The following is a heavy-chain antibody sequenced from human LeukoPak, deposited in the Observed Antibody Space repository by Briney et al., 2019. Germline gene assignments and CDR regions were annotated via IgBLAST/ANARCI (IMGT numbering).Heavy chain of an antibody. V-gene: IGHV3-30*18. CDR2: ISYDGSNK. D-gene: IGHD1-26*01. J-gene: IGHJ4*02. Sequence: GGSLRLSCAASGFTFSSYGMHWVRQAPGKGLEWVAVISYDGSNKYCADSVKGRFTISRDNSKNMLYLQMNSLRAEDTAVYYCAKEWVRTCFFEDWGQGTLVTVSS. CDR1: GFTFSSYG. CDR3: AKEWVRTCFFED.